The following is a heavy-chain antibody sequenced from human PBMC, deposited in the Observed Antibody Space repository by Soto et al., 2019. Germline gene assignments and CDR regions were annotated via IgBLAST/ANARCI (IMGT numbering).Heavy chain of an antibody. Sequence: GGSLRLSCAASGFTFSTYSMNWVRQAPGKGLEWVSSISSSSSYIYYADSVKGRFTISRDNAKNSLYLQMNSLRAEDTAVYYWARDSRYCSGGSCYRWFDPWGQGTLVTVSS. D-gene: IGHD2-15*01. J-gene: IGHJ5*02. CDR2: ISSSSSYI. CDR1: GFTFSTYS. CDR3: ARDSRYCSGGSCYRWFDP. V-gene: IGHV3-21*01.